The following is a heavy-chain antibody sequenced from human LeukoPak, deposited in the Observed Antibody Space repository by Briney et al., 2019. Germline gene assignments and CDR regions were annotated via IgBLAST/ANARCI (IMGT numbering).Heavy chain of an antibody. Sequence: PGGSLILSCAASGFTFSSYWMSWVRQAPGKGLEWVANIKQDGSEKYYVDSVKGRFTISRDNAKNSLYLQINSMRAEDTAVYYCARAGDETYYYDSSGYYYWAYWGQGTLVTVSS. V-gene: IGHV3-7*01. CDR1: GFTFSSYW. CDR3: ARAGDETYYYDSSGYYYWAY. D-gene: IGHD3-22*01. J-gene: IGHJ4*02. CDR2: IKQDGSEK.